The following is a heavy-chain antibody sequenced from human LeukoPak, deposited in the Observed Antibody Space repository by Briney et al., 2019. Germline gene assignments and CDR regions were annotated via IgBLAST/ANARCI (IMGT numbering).Heavy chain of an antibody. Sequence: SETLSLTCTVSGYSISSGYYWGWIRQPPGKGLEWIGSIYRTGNTYYKPSLKGRVTISVDTSTNQFSLKLSSVTAADTAVYYCARDNSYYYDSSGAFDIWGQGTMVTVSS. CDR1: GYSISSGYY. CDR2: IYRTGNT. CDR3: ARDNSYYYDSSGAFDI. V-gene: IGHV4-38-2*02. D-gene: IGHD3-22*01. J-gene: IGHJ3*02.